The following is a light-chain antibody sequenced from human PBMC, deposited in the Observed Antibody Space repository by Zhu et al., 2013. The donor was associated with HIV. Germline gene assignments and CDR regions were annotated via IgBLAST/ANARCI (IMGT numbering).Light chain of an antibody. CDR3: QQFNTYPFT. V-gene: IGKV1-9*01. CDR2: GAS. CDR1: QGVGSF. Sequence: IQLTQSPSSLSAFVGDRVTVTCRASQGVGSFLAWYQQKAGKAPKLLIYGASILHSGVPSRFSGGGSGTDFTLTISSLQPEDFATYYCQQFNTYPFTFGPGTKVDI. J-gene: IGKJ3*01.